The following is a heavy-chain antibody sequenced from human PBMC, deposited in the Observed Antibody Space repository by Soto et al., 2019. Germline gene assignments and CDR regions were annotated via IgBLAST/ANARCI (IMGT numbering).Heavy chain of an antibody. D-gene: IGHD6-19*01. Sequence: LLLSCVASGVNFSSYPMSRVRQAQGKGLEWVSAISGSGGSTYYADSVKGRFTISRDNSKNTLYLQMNSLRAEDTAVYYCAKTGSRSRWDIGYFQHWRQGTLVTVSS. CDR3: AKTGSRSRWDIGYFQH. CDR1: GVNFSSYP. J-gene: IGHJ1*01. CDR2: ISGSGGST. V-gene: IGHV3-23*01.